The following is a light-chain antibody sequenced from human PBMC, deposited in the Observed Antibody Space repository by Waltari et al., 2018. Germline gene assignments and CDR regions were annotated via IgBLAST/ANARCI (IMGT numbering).Light chain of an antibody. V-gene: IGLV2-14*01. CDR1: SSDFGAYKY. Sequence: QSALTQPASVSGSPGQSITISCTATSSDFGAYKYVSWYQQHPGKAPKLMISAVSNRPSGVSTRFSGSKSGNTASLTISGLQAEDEADYYCSSYTISSTWVFGGGTKLTVL. CDR3: SSYTISSTWV. J-gene: IGLJ3*02. CDR2: AVS.